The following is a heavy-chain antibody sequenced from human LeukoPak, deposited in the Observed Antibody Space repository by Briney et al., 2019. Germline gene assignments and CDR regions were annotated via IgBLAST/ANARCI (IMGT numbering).Heavy chain of an antibody. V-gene: IGHV1-69*11. CDR3: ATGGDYRDAFDM. CDR1: GGTFSTYA. Sequence: SVKVPCKASGGTFSTYAISWVRQAPGQGLEWMGRIIAILSQANYAQKFRGRVSITADESTTTAYLELSRLRSEDTAVYYCATGGDYRDAFDMWGQGTMVTVSS. D-gene: IGHD4-17*01. CDR2: IIAILSQA. J-gene: IGHJ3*02.